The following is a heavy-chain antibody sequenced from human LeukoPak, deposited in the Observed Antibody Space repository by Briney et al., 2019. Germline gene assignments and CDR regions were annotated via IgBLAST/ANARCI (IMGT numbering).Heavy chain of an antibody. V-gene: IGHV3-30-3*02. Sequence: TGGSLRLSCAASGFTFSTYAMHWVRQAPGKGLEWVAVISYDGSNKNYADSVNARFTISRDNSKSTLYLQMNSLRAEDTAVYYCAKYLSAKGPPYALDVWGQGTTVTVSS. CDR3: AKYLSAKGPPYALDV. CDR2: ISYDGSNK. CDR1: GFTFSTYA. J-gene: IGHJ6*02.